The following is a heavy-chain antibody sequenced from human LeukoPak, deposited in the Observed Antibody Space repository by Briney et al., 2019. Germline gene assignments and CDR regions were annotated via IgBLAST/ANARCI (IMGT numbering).Heavy chain of an antibody. D-gene: IGHD2-8*01. V-gene: IGHV4-34*01. CDR2: INHSGST. CDR1: GGSFSGYY. J-gene: IGHJ4*02. CDR3: ARLTNGVLDFDY. Sequence: PTETLSLTCAVYGGSFSGYYWSWIRQPPGKGLEWIGEINHSGSTNYNPSLKSRVTISVDTSKNQFSLKLSSVAAADTAVYYCARLTNGVLDFDYWGQGTLVTVSS.